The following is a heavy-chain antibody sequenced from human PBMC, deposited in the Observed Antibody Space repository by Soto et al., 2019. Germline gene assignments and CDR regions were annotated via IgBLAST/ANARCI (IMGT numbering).Heavy chain of an antibody. Sequence: SETLSLTCTVSGGSISSGGYYWSWIRQHPGRGLEWIGYIYYNGNTYYNPSLKSRVTVSVDTSKNQFSLNVRSVTAADTAVYYCARCSLVVIPVPGFNPWGRGTLVAVSS. CDR2: IYYNGNT. CDR3: ARCSLVVIPVPGFNP. J-gene: IGHJ5*02. V-gene: IGHV4-31*03. D-gene: IGHD2-15*01. CDR1: GGSISSGGYY.